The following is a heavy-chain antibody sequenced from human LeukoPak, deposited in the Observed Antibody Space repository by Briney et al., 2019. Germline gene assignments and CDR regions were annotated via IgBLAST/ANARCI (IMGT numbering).Heavy chain of an antibody. Sequence: GESLKISCKGSGYSFTSYWISWVRQMPGKGLEWMGRIVPSDSYTNYSPSFQGHVTISADKSISTAYLQWSSLKASDTAMYYCARHADYYDSSGYRNWFDPWGQGTLVTVSS. V-gene: IGHV5-10-1*01. CDR1: GYSFTSYW. D-gene: IGHD3-22*01. J-gene: IGHJ5*02. CDR2: IVPSDSYT. CDR3: ARHADYYDSSGYRNWFDP.